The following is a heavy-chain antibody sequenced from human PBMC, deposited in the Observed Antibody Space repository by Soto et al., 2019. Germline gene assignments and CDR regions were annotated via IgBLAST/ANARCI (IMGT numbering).Heavy chain of an antibody. CDR1: GFTFSSYA. Sequence: PGGSLRLSCAASGFTFSSYAMSWVRQAPGKGLEWVSAISGSGGSTYYADSVKGRFTISRDNSKNTLYLQMNSLRAEDTAVYYCAKEGLTGTSIGEWFDPWGQGTLVTVSS. J-gene: IGHJ5*02. D-gene: IGHD7-27*01. CDR3: AKEGLTGTSIGEWFDP. V-gene: IGHV3-23*01. CDR2: ISGSGGST.